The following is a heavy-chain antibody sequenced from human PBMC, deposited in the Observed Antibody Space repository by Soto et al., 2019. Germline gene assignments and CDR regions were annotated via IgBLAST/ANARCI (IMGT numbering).Heavy chain of an antibody. D-gene: IGHD3-3*01. Sequence: PSXTLSLTFTVSGGSISNYQWSWVRQPPGKRLEWIGYIYYNGTTSYNPSLKSRVTISVDMSKNHLSLTLTSVTAADTAVYYCARSFYPWGQGTLVTVSS. V-gene: IGHV4-59*01. CDR3: ARSFYP. CDR1: GGSISNYQ. CDR2: IYYNGTT. J-gene: IGHJ5*02.